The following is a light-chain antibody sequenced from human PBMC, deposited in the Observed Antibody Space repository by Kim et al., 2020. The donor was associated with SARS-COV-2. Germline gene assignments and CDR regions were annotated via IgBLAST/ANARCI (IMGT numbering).Light chain of an antibody. V-gene: IGKV3-20*01. Sequence: PGERDTLSCRASESVSSSYLAWYQQKHGQAPRLLIYGASSRATGIPDRFSGSGSGTDFTLTISRLEPEDFAVYYCQQYGSSPPWTFGQGTKVDIK. CDR2: GAS. CDR1: ESVSSSY. CDR3: QQYGSSPPWT. J-gene: IGKJ1*01.